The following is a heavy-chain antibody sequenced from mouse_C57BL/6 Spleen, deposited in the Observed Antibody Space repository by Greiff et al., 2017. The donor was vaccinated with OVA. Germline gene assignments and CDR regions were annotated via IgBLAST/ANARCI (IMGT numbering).Heavy chain of an antibody. D-gene: IGHD2-4*01. V-gene: IGHV1-81*01. CDR2: IYPRSGNT. CDR3: ARLSNYDYDGYAMDY. J-gene: IGHJ4*01. Sequence: VQLQQSGAELARPGASVKLSCKASGYTFTSYGISWVKQRTGQGLEWIGEIYPRSGNTYYNEKFKGKATLTADKSSSTAYMELRSLTSEDSAVYFCARLSNYDYDGYAMDYWGQGTSVTVSS. CDR1: GYTFTSYG.